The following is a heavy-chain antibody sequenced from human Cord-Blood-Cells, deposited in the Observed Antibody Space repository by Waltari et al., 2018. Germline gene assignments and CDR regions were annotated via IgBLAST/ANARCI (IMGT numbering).Heavy chain of an antibody. D-gene: IGHD2-8*01. CDR3: AREYCTNGVCSSPNDAFDI. CDR2: IYTSGST. J-gene: IGHJ3*02. CDR1: GGSISSYY. V-gene: IGHV4-4*07. Sequence: QVQLQESGPGLVKPSETLSLTCTVSGGSISSYYWSWIRQPAGTGLEWIGRIYTSGSTNYNPSLKSRVTMSVDTSKNQFSLKLSSVTAADTAVYYCAREYCTNGVCSSPNDAFDIWGQGTMVTVSS.